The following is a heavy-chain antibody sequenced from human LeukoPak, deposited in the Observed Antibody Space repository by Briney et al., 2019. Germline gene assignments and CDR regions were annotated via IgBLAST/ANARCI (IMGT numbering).Heavy chain of an antibody. V-gene: IGHV4-31*03. Sequence: SETPSLTCTVSGGSISSGGYYWSWIRQHPGKGLEWIGYIYYSGSTYYNPSLKSRVTISVDTSKNQFSLKLSSVTAADTAVYYCARGALQLWAVDYWGQGTLVTVSS. J-gene: IGHJ4*02. CDR2: IYYSGST. CDR3: ARGALQLWAVDY. CDR1: GGSISSGGYY. D-gene: IGHD5-18*01.